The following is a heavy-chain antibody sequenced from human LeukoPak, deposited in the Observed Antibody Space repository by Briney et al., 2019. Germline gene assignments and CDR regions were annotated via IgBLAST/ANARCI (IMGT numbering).Heavy chain of an antibody. CDR1: GGSFSGYY. J-gene: IGHJ4*02. D-gene: IGHD3-3*01. Sequence: PSETLSLTCAGYGGSFSGYYWSWIRQPPGKGLEWIGEINHSGSTNYNPSLRSRVTISVDTSKNQFSLKLSSVTAADTAVYYCARGLDDFWSGYYLFDYWGQGTLVTVSS. CDR2: INHSGST. CDR3: ARGLDDFWSGYYLFDY. V-gene: IGHV4-34*01.